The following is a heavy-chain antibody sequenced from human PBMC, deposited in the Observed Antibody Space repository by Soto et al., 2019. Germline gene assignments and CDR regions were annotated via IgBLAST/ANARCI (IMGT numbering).Heavy chain of an antibody. V-gene: IGHV1-2*04. CDR1: GYTFTGYY. CDR2: INPNSDGT. CDR3: ARGGRYCSSTSCYRGSYVAFDI. J-gene: IGHJ3*02. D-gene: IGHD2-2*01. Sequence: ASVKVSCKASGYTFTGYYMHWVRQAPGQGLEWMGWINPNSDGTNYAQKFQGWVTMTRDTSISTAYMELSRLRSDDTAVYYCARGGRYCSSTSCYRGSYVAFDIWGQGTMVTVS.